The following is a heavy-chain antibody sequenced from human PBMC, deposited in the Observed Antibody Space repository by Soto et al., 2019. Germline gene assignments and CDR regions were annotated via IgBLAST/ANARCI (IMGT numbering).Heavy chain of an antibody. V-gene: IGHV1-8*01. CDR1: GYTFTSYD. CDR3: ARPHCSGGSCYSNFDY. J-gene: IGHJ4*02. D-gene: IGHD2-15*01. CDR2: MNPNSGNT. Sequence: ASVKVSCKASGYTFTSYDINWVRQATGQGLEWMGWMNPNSGNTGYAQKFQGRVTMTRNTSISTAYMELSSLRSEDTAVYYCARPHCSGGSCYSNFDYWGQGTLVTVSS.